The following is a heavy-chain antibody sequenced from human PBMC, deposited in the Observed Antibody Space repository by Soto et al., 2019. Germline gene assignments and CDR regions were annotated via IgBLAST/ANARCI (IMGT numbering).Heavy chain of an antibody. Sequence: EVQVLESGGGLVQPGGSLRLSCAASGFTFTSHVMSWVRQAPGKGLEWVSSIGGSGGSTYYADSVKGRFTVSRDNSKSTQYLQMNRLRVEDTAVYYCAKGWGDGWGQGTLVTVSS. J-gene: IGHJ4*02. CDR1: GFTFTSHV. CDR3: AKGWGDG. V-gene: IGHV3-23*01. CDR2: IGGSGGST. D-gene: IGHD3-16*01.